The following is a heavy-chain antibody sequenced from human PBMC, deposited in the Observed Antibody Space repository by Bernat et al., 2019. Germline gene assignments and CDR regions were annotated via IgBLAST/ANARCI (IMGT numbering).Heavy chain of an antibody. CDR3: ARGVIVEYYYYCMDV. V-gene: IGHV3-33*01. Sequence: QVQLVESGGGVVQPGRSLRLSCAASGFTFSSYGMHWVRQAPGKGLEWVAVIWYDGSNKYYADSVKGRFTISRDNSKNTLYLQMNSLRAEDTAVYYCARGVIVEYYYYCMDVWGKGTTVTVSS. CDR1: GFTFSSYG. CDR2: IWYDGSNK. D-gene: IGHD3-16*02. J-gene: IGHJ6*03.